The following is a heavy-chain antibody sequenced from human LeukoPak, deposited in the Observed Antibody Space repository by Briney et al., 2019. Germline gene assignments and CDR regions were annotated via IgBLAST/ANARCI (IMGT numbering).Heavy chain of an antibody. V-gene: IGHV1-69*13. D-gene: IGHD6-13*01. Sequence: ASVKVSCKASGGTFSSYAISWVRQAPGQGLEWMGGIIPIFGTANYAQKFQGRVTITADESTSTAYMELSSLRSEDTAVYYCARDPLAAAGSGMDVWGQGTTVTVSS. CDR3: ARDPLAAAGSGMDV. J-gene: IGHJ6*02. CDR2: IIPIFGTA. CDR1: GGTFSSYA.